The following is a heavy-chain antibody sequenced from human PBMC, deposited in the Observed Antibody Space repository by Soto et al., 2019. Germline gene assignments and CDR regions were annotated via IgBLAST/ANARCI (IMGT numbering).Heavy chain of an antibody. J-gene: IGHJ6*02. V-gene: IGHV4-4*07. CDR1: CGSISSYY. CDR2: IYTSGST. Sequence: SETLSLTCTVSCGSISSYYWSWIRQPAGKGLEWIGRIYTSGSTNYNPSLKSRVTMSVDTSKNQFSLKLSSVTAADTAVYYCARELIAAAGGSNGMDVWGQGTTVTVSS. CDR3: ARELIAAAGGSNGMDV. D-gene: IGHD6-13*01.